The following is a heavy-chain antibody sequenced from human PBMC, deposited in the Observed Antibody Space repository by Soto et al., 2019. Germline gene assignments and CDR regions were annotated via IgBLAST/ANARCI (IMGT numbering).Heavy chain of an antibody. Sequence: QVHLVQSGGEVKTPGASVKVSCEASGFTLSQHGITWVRQAPGQGREWMGWISAFNYNTNYAQKFQGRVTMTRDTSASTAYMELKSLTSEDTAVYYCARSGYRWLDCDTGMDVWGQGTAVIV. V-gene: IGHV1-18*01. CDR2: ISAFNYNT. D-gene: IGHD5-12*01. CDR3: ARSGYRWLDCDTGMDV. CDR1: GFTLSQHG. J-gene: IGHJ6*02.